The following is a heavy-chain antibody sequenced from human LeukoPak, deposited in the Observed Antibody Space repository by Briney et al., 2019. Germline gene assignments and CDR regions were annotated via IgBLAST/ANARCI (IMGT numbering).Heavy chain of an antibody. D-gene: IGHD2/OR15-2a*01. CDR2: INPGGSST. CDR3: ARSNQADDY. CDR1: GFTFSNYW. J-gene: IGHJ4*02. Sequence: GGSLRLSCVASGFTFSNYWMHWVRQVPGKGLVWVSRINPGGSSTTYADSVKGRFTISRDNAKNTLYLQMNSLRAEDTAVYYCARSNQADDYWGQGTLVTVSS. V-gene: IGHV3-74*01.